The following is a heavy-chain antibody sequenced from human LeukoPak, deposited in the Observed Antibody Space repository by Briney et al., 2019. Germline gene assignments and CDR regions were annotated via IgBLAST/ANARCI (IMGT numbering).Heavy chain of an antibody. Sequence: GGSLRLSCAASRFTFSSNAMSWVRQAPGKGLEWVSAISGSGGSTYYADSVKGRFTISRDNSKNTLYLQMNSLRAEDTAVYYCATYSYGYLEYYYYMDVWGKGTTVTVSS. D-gene: IGHD5-18*01. CDR2: ISGSGGST. J-gene: IGHJ6*03. CDR3: ATYSYGYLEYYYYMDV. CDR1: RFTFSSNA. V-gene: IGHV3-23*01.